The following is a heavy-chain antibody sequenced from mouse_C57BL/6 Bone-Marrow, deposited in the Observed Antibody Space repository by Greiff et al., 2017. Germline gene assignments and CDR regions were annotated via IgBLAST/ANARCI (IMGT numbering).Heavy chain of an antibody. CDR1: GFTFSSYT. V-gene: IGHV5-9*01. CDR3: ARYYYSNRYYYAMDY. J-gene: IGHJ4*01. D-gene: IGHD2-5*01. Sequence: EVKLVESGGGLVKPGGSLKLSCAASGFTFSSYTMSWVRQTPEKRLEWVATISVGGGNTYYPDSVKGRFTISRDNAKNTLYLQMSSLRSEDTALYYCARYYYSNRYYYAMDYWGQGTSVTVSS. CDR2: ISVGGGNT.